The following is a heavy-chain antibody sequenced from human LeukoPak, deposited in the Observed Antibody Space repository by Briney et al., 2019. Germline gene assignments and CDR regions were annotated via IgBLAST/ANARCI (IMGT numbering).Heavy chain of an antibody. V-gene: IGHV3-64*01. CDR3: AKIGLTTVTTFRSDY. J-gene: IGHJ4*02. D-gene: IGHD4-17*01. Sequence: PGGSLRLSCAASGFTFSSYAMHWVRQAPGKGLEYVSAISSNGGSTYYANSVKGRFTISRDNSKNTLYLQMGSLRAEDMAVYYCAKIGLTTVTTFRSDYWGQGTLVTVSS. CDR1: GFTFSSYA. CDR2: ISSNGGST.